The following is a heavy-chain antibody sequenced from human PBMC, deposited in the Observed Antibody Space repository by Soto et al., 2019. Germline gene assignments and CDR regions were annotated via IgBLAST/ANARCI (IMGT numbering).Heavy chain of an antibody. D-gene: IGHD6-19*01. Sequence: HPGVSLRLSCAASGFTVSSNHMSWVRQAPGKGLEWVSVIYSGGSTYYADSVKGRFTISRDNSKNTLYLQMNSLRAEDTAVYYCARVRYSSGFWYYFDYWGQGTLVTFYS. V-gene: IGHV3-53*01. CDR2: IYSGGST. CDR3: ARVRYSSGFWYYFDY. J-gene: IGHJ4*02. CDR1: GFTVSSNH.